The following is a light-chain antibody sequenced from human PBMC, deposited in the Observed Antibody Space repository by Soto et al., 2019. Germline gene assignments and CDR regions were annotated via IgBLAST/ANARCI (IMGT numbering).Light chain of an antibody. Sequence: QSALTQPASVSGSPGQSITIACTGTSNDVGSYNLVSWYQQHPGKAPKLLIYEGSKRPSGVSNRFSGSKSGNTASLTISGLQAEDEADYYCSSYAGSTNSVVFGGGTKFTVL. CDR2: EGS. V-gene: IGLV2-23*01. CDR1: SNDVGSYNL. J-gene: IGLJ2*01. CDR3: SSYAGSTNSVV.